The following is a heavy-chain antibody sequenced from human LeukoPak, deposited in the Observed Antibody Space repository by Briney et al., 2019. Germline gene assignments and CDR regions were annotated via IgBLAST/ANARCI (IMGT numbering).Heavy chain of an antibody. V-gene: IGHV3-9*01. Sequence: GGSLRLSCAASGFTFDDYAMHWVRQAPGKGLEWVSGISWNSGSIGYADSVKGRFTISRDNAKNSLYLQMNSLRAEDTALYYCAKAQYSSSSFGYWGQGTLVTVSS. CDR1: GFTFDDYA. CDR3: AKAQYSSSSFGY. J-gene: IGHJ4*02. D-gene: IGHD6-6*01. CDR2: ISWNSGSI.